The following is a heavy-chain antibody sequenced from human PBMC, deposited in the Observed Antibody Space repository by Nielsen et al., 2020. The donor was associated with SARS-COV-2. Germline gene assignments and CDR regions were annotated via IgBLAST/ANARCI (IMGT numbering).Heavy chain of an antibody. CDR2: IYYRSKWFY. J-gene: IGHJ6*02. Sequence: SQTLSLTCVISGDSFSSSSVAWNWLRQSPSRGLEWLGRIYYRSKWFYEYATFVRSRITIDPDTSKNHFSLHLNSVTSEDTAMYYCTRDPGYYHGMDVWGQGTTVTVSS. CDR1: GDSFSSSSVA. V-gene: IGHV6-1*01. CDR3: TRDPGYYHGMDV.